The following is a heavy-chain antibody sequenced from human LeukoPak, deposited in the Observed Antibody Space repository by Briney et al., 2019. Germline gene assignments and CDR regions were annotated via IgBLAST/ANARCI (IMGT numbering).Heavy chain of an antibody. CDR2: IYSGGST. Sequence: GGSLRLSCAVSGFTVTNDYMNWVRQAPGKGLEWVSIIYSGGSTYYADSVKGRFTISRDNAKNTLYLQMNSLRAEDTAVYYCARGSVSSWAHYYYYMDIWGKGTTVTVSS. D-gene: IGHD6-13*01. V-gene: IGHV3-66*01. CDR1: GFTVTNDY. CDR3: ARGSVSSWAHYYYYMDI. J-gene: IGHJ6*03.